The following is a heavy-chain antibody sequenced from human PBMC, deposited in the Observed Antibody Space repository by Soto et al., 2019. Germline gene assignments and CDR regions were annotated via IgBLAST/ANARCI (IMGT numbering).Heavy chain of an antibody. V-gene: IGHV3-48*02. CDR2: ISSGSKTI. D-gene: IGHD3-9*01. CDR1: GLTLRGYS. J-gene: IGHJ4*02. Sequence: GGSLRLSCAASGLTLRGYSVNWVRQAPGKGLEWISYISSGSKTIYYADSVKGRFIVSRDNAKNSQYLQMNSLRDEDTAVYYCVREDILGVRSFDYWGQGTLVTVAS. CDR3: VREDILGVRSFDY.